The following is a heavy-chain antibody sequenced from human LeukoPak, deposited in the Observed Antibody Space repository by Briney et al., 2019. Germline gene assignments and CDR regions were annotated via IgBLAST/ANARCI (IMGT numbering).Heavy chain of an antibody. CDR3: AKRGNYYDSSGYYYLFDY. CDR2: ISGSGGST. CDR1: GFTFSSYA. V-gene: IGHV3-23*01. Sequence: PGGSLRLSCAASGFTFSSYAMSWVRQAPGKGLEWVSAISGSGGSTYYADSVKGRFTISRDNSKNTLYLQMNSLRAEDTAVYYCAKRGNYYDSSGYYYLFDYWGQGTLVTVSS. D-gene: IGHD3-22*01. J-gene: IGHJ4*02.